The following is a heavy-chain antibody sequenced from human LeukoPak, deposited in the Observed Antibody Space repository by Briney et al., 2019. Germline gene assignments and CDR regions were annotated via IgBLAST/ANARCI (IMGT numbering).Heavy chain of an antibody. V-gene: IGHV1-2*02. J-gene: IGHJ6*03. CDR3: ARDHSNDFWSGSGPLYYMDV. Sequence: ASVKVSCKASGYTFTSYSLHWVRQAPGQGLEWMGWINPNSGGTNYAQKFQGRVTMTRDTSISTAYMELSRLRSDDTAVYYCARDHSNDFWSGSGPLYYMDVWGKGTTVTVSS. CDR2: INPNSGGT. D-gene: IGHD3-3*01. CDR1: GYTFTSYS.